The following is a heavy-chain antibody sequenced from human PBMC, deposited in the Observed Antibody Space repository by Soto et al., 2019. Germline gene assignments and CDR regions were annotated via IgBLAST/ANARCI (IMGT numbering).Heavy chain of an antibody. CDR1: GFTFSSYA. J-gene: IGHJ4*02. D-gene: IGHD3-10*01. Sequence: QVQLVESGGGVVQPGRSLRLSCAASGFTFSSYAMHWVRQAPGKGLEWVAVISYDGSNKYYADSVKGRFTISRDNSKNTLYLQMNSLRAEDTAVYYCARDSDHYGSGLDYWGQGTLVTVSS. CDR2: ISYDGSNK. CDR3: ARDSDHYGSGLDY. V-gene: IGHV3-30-3*01.